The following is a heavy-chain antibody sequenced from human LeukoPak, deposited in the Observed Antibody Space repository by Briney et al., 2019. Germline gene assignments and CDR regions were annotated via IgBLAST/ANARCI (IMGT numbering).Heavy chain of an antibody. D-gene: IGHD6-13*01. J-gene: IGHJ5*02. V-gene: IGHV2-5*01. CDR3: AHRVLFAAVGYNWFDP. CDR1: GFSLSTSGVG. Sequence: ESGPTLVKPTQTLTLTCTFSGFSLSTSGVGVGWIRQPPGKALEWLALIYWNDDKRYSPSLKSRLTITKDTSKNQVVLTMTNMDPVDTATYYCAHRVLFAAVGYNWFDPWGQGTLVTVSS. CDR2: IYWNDDK.